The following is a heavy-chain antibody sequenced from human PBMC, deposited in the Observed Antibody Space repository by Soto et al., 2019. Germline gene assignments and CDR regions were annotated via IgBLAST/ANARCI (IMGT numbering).Heavy chain of an antibody. J-gene: IGHJ6*03. D-gene: IGHD3-10*01. CDR2: INHSGNT. CDR1: GGSFNGYY. Sequence: QVQLQQWGAGLLKPSETLSLTCAVYGGSFNGYYWSWIRQPPGKGLEWIGEINHSGNTNYNPSFKSRVTMSVDTSKNQFSLTVSSVTAADTAVYYCASGGSVNYYYYCMDVWGKGTTVTVSS. V-gene: IGHV4-34*01. CDR3: ASGGSVNYYYYCMDV.